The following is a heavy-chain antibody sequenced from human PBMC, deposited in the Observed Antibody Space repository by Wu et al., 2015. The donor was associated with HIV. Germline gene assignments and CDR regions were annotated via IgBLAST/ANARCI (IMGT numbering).Heavy chain of an antibody. CDR2: IIPAFDRR. Sequence: QAQLVQSGAEVSKPGSSVRVSCKTSGVSFTDSSITWVRQAPGQGLEWLGRIIPAFDRRNYAQKFQDRVTISADISTNTVYLTLTSLRSEDTALYYCAGEYCSGGSCYWAYWGQGTLVTVSS. CDR3: AGEYCSGGSCYWAY. CDR1: GVSFTDSS. D-gene: IGHD2-15*01. J-gene: IGHJ4*02. V-gene: IGHV1-69*04.